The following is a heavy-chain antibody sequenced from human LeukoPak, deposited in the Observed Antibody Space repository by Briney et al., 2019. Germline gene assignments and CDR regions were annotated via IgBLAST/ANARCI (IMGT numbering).Heavy chain of an antibody. J-gene: IGHJ4*02. V-gene: IGHV3-20*04. D-gene: IGHD3-22*01. CDR3: ARASHYSDSSDYPDY. Sequence: GGSLRLSCAASGFTFDDYGMSWVRQGPGKGLEWVSGINWSGGSTGYADSVKGRFTISRDNAKNSLYLQMNSLRAEDTALYYCARASHYSDSSDYPDYWGQGTLVTVSS. CDR1: GFTFDDYG. CDR2: INWSGGST.